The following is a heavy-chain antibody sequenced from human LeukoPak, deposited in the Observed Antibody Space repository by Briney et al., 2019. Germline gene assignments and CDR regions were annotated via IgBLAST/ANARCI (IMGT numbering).Heavy chain of an antibody. V-gene: IGHV4-61*02. D-gene: IGHD3-22*01. CDR2: IYTSGST. Sequence: SETLSLTCTVSGGSISSGSYYWSWIRQPAGMGLEWIGRIYTSGSTNYNPSLKSRVSISVDTSKNQFSLKLNSVTAADTAVYYCARVTSGGYLDSWGQGTLVTVSS. CDR3: ARVTSGGYLDS. CDR1: GGSISSGSYY. J-gene: IGHJ4*02.